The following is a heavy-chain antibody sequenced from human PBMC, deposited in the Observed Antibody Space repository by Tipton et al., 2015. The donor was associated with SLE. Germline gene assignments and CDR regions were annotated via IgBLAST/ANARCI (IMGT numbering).Heavy chain of an antibody. Sequence: TLSLTCTVSGASVSSHYWNWIRQTPGKGLEWIGYIHYNRDTNYHPSLKSRVTISVDTSKNQFSLNLTSVTAADTAVYYCATFRDVVQGVIGAFNIWGQGTMVTVSS. V-gene: IGHV4-59*08. CDR1: GASVSSHY. D-gene: IGHD3-10*01. J-gene: IGHJ3*02. CDR2: IHYNRDT. CDR3: ATFRDVVQGVIGAFNI.